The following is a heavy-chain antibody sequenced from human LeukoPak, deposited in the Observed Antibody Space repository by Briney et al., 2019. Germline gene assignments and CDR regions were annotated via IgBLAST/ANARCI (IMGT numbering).Heavy chain of an antibody. CDR2: ISYDGSNK. Sequence: GGSLRLSCAASGFTFSSYGMHWVRQAPGKGLEWVAVISYDGSNKYYADSVKGRFTIPRDNSKNTLYLQMNSLRAEDTAVYYCAKDLAYYDSSGYYPDYWGQGTLVTVSS. J-gene: IGHJ4*02. CDR3: AKDLAYYDSSGYYPDY. D-gene: IGHD3-22*01. V-gene: IGHV3-30*18. CDR1: GFTFSSYG.